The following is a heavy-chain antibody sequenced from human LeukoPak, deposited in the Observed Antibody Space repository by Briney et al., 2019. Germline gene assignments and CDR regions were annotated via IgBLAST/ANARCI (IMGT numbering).Heavy chain of an antibody. J-gene: IGHJ4*02. V-gene: IGHV3-21*01. CDR1: GFTFSNYS. D-gene: IGHD5-12*01. CDR2: ISSSSRDI. CDR3: ARESGYDIDFDY. Sequence: GGSLRLSCAASGFTFSNYSLKWVRQAPGKGLEWVPSISSSSRDIYYADSVKGRFTISRDNAKNSLYLQMNSLRAEDTAVYYCARESGYDIDFDYWGQGTLVTVSS.